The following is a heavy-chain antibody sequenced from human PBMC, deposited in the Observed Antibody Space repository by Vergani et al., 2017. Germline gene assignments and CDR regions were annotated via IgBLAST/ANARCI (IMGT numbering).Heavy chain of an antibody. CDR3: AKEKNYYGSERRTHFDY. D-gene: IGHD3-10*01. Sequence: EVQLVESGGVVVQPGGSLRLSCAASGFTFDDYTMHWVRQAPGKGLEWVSLISWDGGSTYYADSVKGRFTISRYNSKNSLYLKMNSLRTEDTALYYCAKEKNYYGSERRTHFDYWGQGTLVTVSS. V-gene: IGHV3-43*01. CDR2: ISWDGGST. CDR1: GFTFDDYT. J-gene: IGHJ4*02.